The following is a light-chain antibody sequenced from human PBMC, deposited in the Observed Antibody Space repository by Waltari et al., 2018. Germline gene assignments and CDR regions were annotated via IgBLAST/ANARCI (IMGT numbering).Light chain of an antibody. CDR1: QGVSRN. CDR3: QRTGPVA. CDR2: GAS. Sequence: EIVMTQSPATMSVSPGEGATLSCRASQGVSRNLAWYQQKPGQAPRLLIYGASTRATGIPARFSGSGSGTEFTLTISSLQSEDFAVYYCQRTGPVAFGQGTKVEIK. V-gene: IGKV3-15*01. J-gene: IGKJ1*01.